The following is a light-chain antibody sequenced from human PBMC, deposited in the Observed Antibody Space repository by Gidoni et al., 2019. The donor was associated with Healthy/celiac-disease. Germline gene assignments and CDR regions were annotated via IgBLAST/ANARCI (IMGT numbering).Light chain of an antibody. CDR1: SSDVGGYNY. Sequence: QSALTQPPSASGSPGQSVTISCTGTSSDVGGYNYVSGYQQHPGKAPKLMIYEVSKRPSGVPDRFSGSKSGNTASLTVSGLQAEDEADYYCSSYAGSNNFEVFGGGTKLTVL. J-gene: IGLJ3*02. CDR2: EVS. V-gene: IGLV2-8*01. CDR3: SSYAGSNNFEV.